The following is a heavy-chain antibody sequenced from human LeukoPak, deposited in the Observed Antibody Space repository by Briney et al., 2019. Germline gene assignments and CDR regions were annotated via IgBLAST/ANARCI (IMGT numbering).Heavy chain of an antibody. Sequence: GGSLRLSCAASGFTFSSFAMNWVRQAPGKGLGWVSTITSTGSSTDYPDSVKGRFTMSRDNSKNTIWLQMNSLRADDTAIYYCAKGGPTVLDAFDMWGQGTMVTVSS. CDR2: ITSTGSST. V-gene: IGHV3-23*01. CDR1: GFTFSSFA. D-gene: IGHD4-17*01. CDR3: AKGGPTVLDAFDM. J-gene: IGHJ3*02.